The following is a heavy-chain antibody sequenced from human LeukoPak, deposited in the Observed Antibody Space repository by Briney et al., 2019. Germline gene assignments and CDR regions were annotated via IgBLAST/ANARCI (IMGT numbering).Heavy chain of an antibody. V-gene: IGHV4-34*01. CDR2: INHSGST. CDR1: GGSFSGYY. D-gene: IGHD2-15*01. J-gene: IGHJ6*03. Sequence: SETLSLTCAVYGGSFSGYYWSWIRQPPGKGLEWIGEINHSGSTNYNPSLKSRVTISVDTSRNQFSLKLSSVTAADTAVYYCARVVSRPKLGYCSGGSCYSGVNYYYMDVWGKGTTVTVSS. CDR3: ARVVSRPKLGYCSGGSCYSGVNYYYMDV.